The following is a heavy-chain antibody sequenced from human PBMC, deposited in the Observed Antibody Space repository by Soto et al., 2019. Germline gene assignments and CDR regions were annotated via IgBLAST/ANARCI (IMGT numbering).Heavy chain of an antibody. Sequence: EVQLVQSGAEVKKPGESLKISCKGSGYSFTSYWIGWVRQMPGKGLEWMGIIYPGDSDTRYSPSFQGQVTISADKSISTAYLQWSSLKASDTAMYYCARSMSAAGYCTNGVCLLSYYFDYWGQGTLVTVSS. J-gene: IGHJ4*02. V-gene: IGHV5-51*01. CDR2: IYPGDSDT. D-gene: IGHD2-8*01. CDR3: ARSMSAAGYCTNGVCLLSYYFDY. CDR1: GYSFTSYW.